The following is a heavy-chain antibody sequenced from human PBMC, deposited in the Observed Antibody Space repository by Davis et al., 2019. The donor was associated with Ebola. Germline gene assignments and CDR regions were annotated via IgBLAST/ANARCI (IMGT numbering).Heavy chain of an antibody. D-gene: IGHD3-3*01. V-gene: IGHV1-3*01. CDR3: ARDGSILEWFLFDY. J-gene: IGHJ4*02. CDR2: INAGNGNT. Sequence: ASVKVSCKASGYTFTNYAMHWVRQAPGQRLEWMGWINAGNGNTKYSQKFQGRVTITRDTSASTAYMELSSLRSEDTAVYYCARDGSILEWFLFDYWGQGTLVTVSS. CDR1: GYTFTNYA.